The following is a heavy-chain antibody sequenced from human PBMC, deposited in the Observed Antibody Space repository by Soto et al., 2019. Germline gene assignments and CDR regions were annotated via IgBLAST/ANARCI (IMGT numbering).Heavy chain of an antibody. CDR2: IIPIFGTA. D-gene: IGHD4-17*01. V-gene: IGHV1-69*13. J-gene: IGHJ6*01. Sequence: SVKVSCKASGGTFSSYAISWVRQAPGQGLEWMGGIIPIFGTANYAQKFQGRVTITADESTSTAYMERSSLRSEDTAVYYCARAPVYGESHYFGVGVWGQVTTVTAAS. CDR1: GGTFSSYA. CDR3: ARAPVYGESHYFGVGV.